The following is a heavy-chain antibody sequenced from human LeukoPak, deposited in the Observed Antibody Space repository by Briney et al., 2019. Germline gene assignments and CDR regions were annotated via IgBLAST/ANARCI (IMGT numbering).Heavy chain of an antibody. J-gene: IGHJ4*02. V-gene: IGHV3-23*01. CDR3: AKGHYYGSGSLDY. D-gene: IGHD3-10*01. CDR1: GFTFSSYG. CDR2: IGGRDGST. Sequence: GGSLSLSCAASGFTFSSYGMSWGRHAPGEGQELVSAIGGRDGSTYYADSGKGRFTISRDNCKNTLYVQMNSLRAEDTAVYYCAKGHYYGSGSLDYWGQGTLVTVSS.